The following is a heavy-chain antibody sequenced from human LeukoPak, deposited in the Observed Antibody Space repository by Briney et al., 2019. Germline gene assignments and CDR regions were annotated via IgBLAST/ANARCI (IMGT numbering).Heavy chain of an antibody. CDR2: IKQDGSEK. V-gene: IGHV3-7*01. J-gene: IGHJ5*02. CDR1: GFTFSSYW. D-gene: IGHD6-19*01. Sequence: GGSLRLSCAASGFTFSSYWMSWVRQAPGKGLEWVANIKQDGSEKYYVDSVKGRFTISRDNAKNSLYLQMNSLRAEDTAVYYCASSSGWYPYRDWFDPWGQGTLVTVSS. CDR3: ASSSGWYPYRDWFDP.